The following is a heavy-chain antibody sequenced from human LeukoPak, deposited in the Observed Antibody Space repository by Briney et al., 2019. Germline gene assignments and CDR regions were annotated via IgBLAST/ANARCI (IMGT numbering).Heavy chain of an antibody. J-gene: IGHJ4*02. CDR3: AIDTPPYCNGGSCYFD. V-gene: IGHV1-2*02. Sequence: ASVKVSCKASGYTFTNYYIHWVRQAPGQGLEWMGWINPSTGGTNYAQKFQGRITMTRDTSISTAYMDLSRLRSDGTAIYYCAIDTPPYCNGGSCYFDWGQGTLVTVSS. CDR2: INPSTGGT. CDR1: GYTFTNYY. D-gene: IGHD2-15*01.